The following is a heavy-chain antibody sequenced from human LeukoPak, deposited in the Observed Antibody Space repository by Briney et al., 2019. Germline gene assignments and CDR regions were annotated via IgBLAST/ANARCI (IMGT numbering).Heavy chain of an antibody. J-gene: IGHJ4*02. V-gene: IGHV3-7*04. Sequence: PGGSLRLSCAGSGLTFSRFWMGWVRKAPGKGLEWVANIKPDGSEKNYGDSVRGRFTISRDNARNSLSLQMNSLRAEDTAVYYCARENYFDYWGQGTLVTVSS. CDR1: GLTFSRFW. CDR3: ARENYFDY. CDR2: IKPDGSEK.